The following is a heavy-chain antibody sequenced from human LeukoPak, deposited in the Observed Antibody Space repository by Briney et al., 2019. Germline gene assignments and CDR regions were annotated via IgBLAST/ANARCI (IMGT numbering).Heavy chain of an antibody. V-gene: IGHV3-7*01. D-gene: IGHD2-15*01. J-gene: IGHJ4*02. CDR2: ISPDGSDK. Sequence: GGSLRLSCAASGFTFSSYAMSWVRQAPGKGLERVGTISPDGSDKYYVDSVKGRFTISRDNAKTSLYLQINSLRADDTALYFCARGIVVVVGASDHFDYWGQGTLITVSS. CDR3: ARGIVVVVGASDHFDY. CDR1: GFTFSSYA.